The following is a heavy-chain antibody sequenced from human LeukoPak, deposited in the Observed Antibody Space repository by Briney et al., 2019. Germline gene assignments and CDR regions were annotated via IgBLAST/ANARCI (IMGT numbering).Heavy chain of an antibody. J-gene: IGHJ4*02. CDR3: ARDGRSGSNYGRVDY. CDR2: ISYDGSNK. D-gene: IGHD1-26*01. V-gene: IGHV3-30*04. Sequence: PGGSLRLSCVASGFTFSSYAMHWVRQAPGKGLEWVTVISYDGSNKYYADSVKGRFTISRDNSKNTLYLQMNSLRAEDTAVYYRARDGRSGSNYGRVDYWGQGTLVTVSS. CDR1: GFTFSSYA.